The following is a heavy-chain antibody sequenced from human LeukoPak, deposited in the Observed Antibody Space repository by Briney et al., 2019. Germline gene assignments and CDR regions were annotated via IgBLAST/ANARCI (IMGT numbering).Heavy chain of an antibody. CDR2: IWYDGSNK. V-gene: IGHV3-33*06. D-gene: IGHD4-17*01. CDR3: AKVGYGDYYFDY. Sequence: GRSLRLSCAAPGFTFSSYGMHWVRQAPGKGLEWVAVIWYDGSNKYYADSVKGRFTISRDNSKNTLYLQMNSLRAEDTAVYYCAKVGYGDYYFDYWGQGTLVTVSS. CDR1: GFTFSSYG. J-gene: IGHJ4*02.